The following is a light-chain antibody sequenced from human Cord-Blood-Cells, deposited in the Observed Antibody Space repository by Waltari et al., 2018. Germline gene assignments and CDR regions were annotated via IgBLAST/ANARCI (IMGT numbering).Light chain of an antibody. CDR2: DVS. J-gene: IGLJ2*01. Sequence: QSALTQPRSVSGSPGQSVTISCPGTSSDVGGYNYVSWYQQHPGKAPKLMIYDVSKRPSGVPDRFSGSKSGNTASLTISGLQAEDEADYYCCSYAGIDVVFGGGTKLTVL. V-gene: IGLV2-11*01. CDR1: SSDVGGYNY. CDR3: CSYAGIDVV.